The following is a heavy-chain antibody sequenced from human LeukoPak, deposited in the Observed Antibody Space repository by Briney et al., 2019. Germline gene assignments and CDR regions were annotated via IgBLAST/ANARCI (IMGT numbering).Heavy chain of an antibody. CDR2: INTNTGNP. J-gene: IGHJ3*02. Sequence: GASVKVSCKASGYTFTSYAMNWVRQAPGQGLEWMGWINTNTGNPTYAQGFTGRFVFSLDTSVSTAYLQISSLKAEDTAVYYCARDRPLRRWLQSRGNDAFDIWGQGTMVTVSS. D-gene: IGHD5-24*01. CDR1: GYTFTSYA. V-gene: IGHV7-4-1*02. CDR3: ARDRPLRRWLQSRGNDAFDI.